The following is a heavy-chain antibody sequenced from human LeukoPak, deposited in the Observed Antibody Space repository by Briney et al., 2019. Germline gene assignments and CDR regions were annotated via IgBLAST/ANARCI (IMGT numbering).Heavy chain of an antibody. Sequence: ASVKVSCKASGYTFTSYDINWVRQATGQGLEWMGWMNPNSDNTGYAQKFQGRVTMTRNTSISTAYMELSSLRSEDTAVYYCAIYYYDSSGYYYGGDYFDYWGQGTLVTVSS. CDR3: AIYYYDSSGYYYGGDYFDY. J-gene: IGHJ4*02. D-gene: IGHD3-22*01. CDR1: GYTFTSYD. CDR2: MNPNSDNT. V-gene: IGHV1-8*01.